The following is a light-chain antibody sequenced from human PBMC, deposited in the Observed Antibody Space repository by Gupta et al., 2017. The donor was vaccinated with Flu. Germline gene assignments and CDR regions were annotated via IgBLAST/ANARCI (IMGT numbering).Light chain of an antibody. V-gene: IGKV1-33*01. Sequence: DIQMTQSPSSLSASVGDRVTITCQASQDISNYLNWYQQKPVKAPKLLIYDASNLETGVPSRFSGSGYGTDFTFTISSRQPEDIASYYCQQYDYPLSITFGGGTKLEMK. CDR3: QQYDYPLSIT. J-gene: IGKJ4*01. CDR2: DAS. CDR1: QDISNY.